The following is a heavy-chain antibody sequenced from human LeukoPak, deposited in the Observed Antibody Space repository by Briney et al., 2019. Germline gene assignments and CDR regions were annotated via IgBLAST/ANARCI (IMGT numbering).Heavy chain of an antibody. CDR2: SRGST. Sequence: SRGSTSYAQKFQGRVTMTRDTSTSTVYMELSSLRSEDTAVYYCARGDDSGSYYYPAHFDYWGQGTLVTVSS. V-gene: IGHV1-46*01. D-gene: IGHD1-26*01. J-gene: IGHJ4*02. CDR3: ARGDDSGSYYYPAHFDY.